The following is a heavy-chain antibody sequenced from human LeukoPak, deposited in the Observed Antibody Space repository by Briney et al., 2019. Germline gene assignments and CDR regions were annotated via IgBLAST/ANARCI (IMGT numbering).Heavy chain of an antibody. D-gene: IGHD6-6*01. V-gene: IGHV3-23*01. CDR3: AKETSSSFDY. Sequence: PGGSLRLSCAASGFTFRGYAMNWVRQAPGKGLEWVSGISNSGGSTYYADSVKGRFTISRDNSKNTLYLQMNSLRAEDTAVYYCAKETSSSFDYWGQGTLVTVSS. J-gene: IGHJ4*02. CDR1: GFTFRGYA. CDR2: ISNSGGST.